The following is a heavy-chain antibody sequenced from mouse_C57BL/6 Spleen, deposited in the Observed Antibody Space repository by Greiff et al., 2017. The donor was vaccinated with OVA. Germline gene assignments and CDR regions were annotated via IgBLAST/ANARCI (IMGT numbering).Heavy chain of an antibody. V-gene: IGHV1-62-2*01. CDR2: FYPGSGSI. D-gene: IGHD1-1*02. CDR1: GYTFTEYT. CDR3: ACREDHYDSYAIDY. Sequence: QVQMQESGAELVKAGASVKLSCKASGYTFTEYTIHWVQQRSGQGLEWMGWFYPGSGSIKYNEKFKDKTKLTADKSSSTVYMELSRLTSEDSAVYFCACREDHYDSYAIDYWGQGTSVTVSS. J-gene: IGHJ4*01.